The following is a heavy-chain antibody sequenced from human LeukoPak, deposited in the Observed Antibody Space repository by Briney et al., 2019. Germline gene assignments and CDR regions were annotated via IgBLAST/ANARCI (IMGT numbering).Heavy chain of an antibody. CDR3: ARGRIIGP. V-gene: IGHV4-59*01. D-gene: IGHD1-14*01. Sequence: SSETLSLTCTVSGRSISIYYWSWIRQPPGKGLEFIGYLYNGGSTNYNPSLKGRVTIPVDMSKNQFSLKLSSVTAADTAIYYCARGRIIGPWGQGTLVTVSS. J-gene: IGHJ4*02. CDR1: GRSISIYY. CDR2: LYNGGST.